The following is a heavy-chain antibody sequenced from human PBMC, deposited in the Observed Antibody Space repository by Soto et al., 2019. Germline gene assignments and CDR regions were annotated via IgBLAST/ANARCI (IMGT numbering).Heavy chain of an antibody. Sequence: SETLSLTCTVSGGSLSTYYWSWIRQPPGKGLEWIGYTHYSGSTKYNPSLKSRVTISLDTSKNQFSLKLSSVTAADTAVYYCARVASSAFWNFDYWGQGXLVTVSS. CDR3: ARVASSAFWNFDY. CDR1: GGSLSTYY. J-gene: IGHJ4*02. V-gene: IGHV4-59*01. CDR2: THYSGST. D-gene: IGHD3-3*01.